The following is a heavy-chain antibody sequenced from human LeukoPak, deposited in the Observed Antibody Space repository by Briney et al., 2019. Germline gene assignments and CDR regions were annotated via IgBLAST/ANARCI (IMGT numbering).Heavy chain of an antibody. Sequence: ASVKVSCKASGYTFTGYYTHWVPQAPGQGGEWMGWINPNSDGTNYAQKFQGRVTMTRDTSISTAYMELSRLRSDDTAVYYCARVLREYGDLDYWGQGTLVTLSS. CDR2: INPNSDGT. V-gene: IGHV1-2*02. CDR1: GYTFTGYY. D-gene: IGHD4-17*01. CDR3: ARVLREYGDLDY. J-gene: IGHJ4*02.